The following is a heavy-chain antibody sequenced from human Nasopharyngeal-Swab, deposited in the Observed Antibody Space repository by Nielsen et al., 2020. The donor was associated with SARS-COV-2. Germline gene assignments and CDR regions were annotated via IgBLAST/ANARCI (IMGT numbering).Heavy chain of an antibody. J-gene: IGHJ4*02. V-gene: IGHV4-39*01. CDR2: IYYSGST. Sequence: WIRQHPGNGLEWLGSIYYSGSTYYNPSLKSRVTISVDTSKNQLSLKLSSVTAADTAVYYCARIFPYSSSWYGKYYFDYWGQGTLVTVSS. CDR3: ARIFPYSSSWYGKYYFDY. D-gene: IGHD6-13*01.